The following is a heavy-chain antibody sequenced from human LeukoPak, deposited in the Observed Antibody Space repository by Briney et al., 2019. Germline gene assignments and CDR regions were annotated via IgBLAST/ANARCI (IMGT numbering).Heavy chain of an antibody. Sequence: SETLSLTCTVSGGSISSSSYYWGWIRQPSGKGLEWIGSIYYSGSTYYNPSLKSRVTISVDTSKNQFSLKLSSVTAADTAVYYCASLSGGLFDYWGQGTLVTVSS. CDR2: IYYSGST. CDR1: GGSISSSSYY. J-gene: IGHJ4*02. CDR3: ASLSGGLFDY. V-gene: IGHV4-39*01. D-gene: IGHD3-16*01.